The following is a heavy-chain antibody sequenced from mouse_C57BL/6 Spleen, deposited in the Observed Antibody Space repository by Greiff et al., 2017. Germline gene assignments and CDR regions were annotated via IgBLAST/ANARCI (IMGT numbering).Heavy chain of an antibody. CDR1: GYSFTGYY. V-gene: IGHV1-43*01. CDR2: INPSTGGT. Sequence: VHVKQSGPELVKPGASVKISCKASGYSFTGYYMHWVKQSSEKSLEWIGEINPSTGGTSYNQKFKGKATLTVDKSSSTAYMQLKSLTSEDSAVYYCASYASYFDYWGQGTTLTVSS. CDR3: ASYASYFDY. D-gene: IGHD2-12*01. J-gene: IGHJ2*01.